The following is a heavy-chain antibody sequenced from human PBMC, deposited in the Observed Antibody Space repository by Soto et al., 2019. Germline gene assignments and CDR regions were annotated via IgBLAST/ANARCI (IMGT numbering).Heavy chain of an antibody. J-gene: IGHJ4*02. CDR1: GYTFTSYD. Sequence: ASVKVSCKASGYTFTSYDINWVRQAPGQGLECMGGIIPNFGTANYAQKFQGRVTITADESTSTAYMELSSLRSEDTAVYYCASSLYSGDFDYWGQGTLVTVSS. D-gene: IGHD7-27*01. CDR3: ASSLYSGDFDY. CDR2: IIPNFGTA. V-gene: IGHV1-69*13.